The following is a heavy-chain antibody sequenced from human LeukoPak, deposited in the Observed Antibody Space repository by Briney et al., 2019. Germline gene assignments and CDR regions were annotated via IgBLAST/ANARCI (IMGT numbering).Heavy chain of an antibody. CDR3: ARDRAVDYYDSSGYSFQH. Sequence: GGSLRLSCAASGFTFSSYSMNWVRQAPGKGLEWVSSISSSSSYIYYADSVKGRFTISRDNAKNSLYLQMNSLRAEDTAVYYCARDRAVDYYDSSGYSFQHWGQGTLVTVSS. V-gene: IGHV3-21*01. CDR1: GFTFSSYS. D-gene: IGHD3-22*01. CDR2: ISSSSSYI. J-gene: IGHJ1*01.